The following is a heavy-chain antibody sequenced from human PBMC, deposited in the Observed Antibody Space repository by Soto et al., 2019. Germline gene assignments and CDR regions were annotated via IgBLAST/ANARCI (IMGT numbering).Heavy chain of an antibody. V-gene: IGHV3-23*01. CDR1: GFTFSSYD. CDR3: AKDHTQGYYYMDV. CDR2: ISGSGGTT. J-gene: IGHJ6*03. Sequence: EVQLLESGGGLVQPGGSLRLSCAASGFTFSSYDMSWVRQAPGKGLEWVSVISGSGGTTYYADSVKGRFTISRDNSKNTLYLQINSLRAEDTAVYYCAKDHTQGYYYMDVWGKGTTVTVSS.